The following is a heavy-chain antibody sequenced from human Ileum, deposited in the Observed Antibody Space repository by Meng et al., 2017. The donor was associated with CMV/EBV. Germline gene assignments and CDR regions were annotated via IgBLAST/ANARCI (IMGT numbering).Heavy chain of an antibody. CDR3: AREYRITIFGVVSPFDP. V-gene: IGHV4-39*07. CDR1: FRSRSSY. D-gene: IGHD3-3*01. CDR2: IYYSGST. J-gene: IGHJ5*02. Sequence: FRSRSSYWGWFRQPPGKGLGWIGSIYYSGSTYSNPSLKGRVTISVDTSKNQFSLKLSSVTAADTAVYYCAREYRITIFGVVSPFDPWGQGTLVTVSS.